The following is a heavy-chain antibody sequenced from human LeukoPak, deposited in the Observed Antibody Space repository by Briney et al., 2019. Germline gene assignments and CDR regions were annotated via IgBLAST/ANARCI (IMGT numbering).Heavy chain of an antibody. CDR3: ARRHNCGGDCLYFDY. V-gene: IGHV1-46*01. D-gene: IGHD2-21*02. J-gene: IGHJ4*02. CDR2: INPSGGST. Sequence: ASVKVSCKASGYTFTSYYMHWVRQAPGQGLEWMGIINPSGGSTSYAQKFQGRVTMTRDMSTSTVYMELSSLRSEDTAVYYCARRHNCGGDCLYFDYWGQGTLVTVSS. CDR1: GYTFTSYY.